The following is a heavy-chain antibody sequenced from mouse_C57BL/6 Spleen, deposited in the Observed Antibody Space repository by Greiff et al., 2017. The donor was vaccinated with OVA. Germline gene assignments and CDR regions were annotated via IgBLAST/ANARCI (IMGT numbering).Heavy chain of an antibody. CDR2: ISGGGGNT. D-gene: IGHD4-1*01. CDR3: ARLGRGYFDY. Sequence: EVQLVASGGGLVKPGGSLKLSCAASGFTFSSYTMSWVRQTPEKRLEWVATISGGGGNTYYPDSVKGRFTISRDNAKNTLYLQMSRLRAEDTALYYWARLGRGYFDYWGKGTTLTVSS. V-gene: IGHV5-9*01. CDR1: GFTFSSYT. J-gene: IGHJ2*01.